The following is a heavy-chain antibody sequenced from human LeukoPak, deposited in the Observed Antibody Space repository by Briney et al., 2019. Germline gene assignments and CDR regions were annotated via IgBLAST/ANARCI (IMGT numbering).Heavy chain of an antibody. D-gene: IGHD3-22*01. CDR1: GGSISSGGYY. CDR3: ARAKDPHYYDSSGYWFDP. J-gene: IGHJ5*02. V-gene: IGHV4-31*03. Sequence: SETLSLTCTVSGGSISSGGYYWSWIRQHPGKGLEWIGYIYYSGGTYYNPSLKSGVSIVVDTSKNQFSLKLSSVTAADTAVYFCARAKDPHYYDSSGYWFDPWGQGTLVTVSS. CDR2: IYYSGGT.